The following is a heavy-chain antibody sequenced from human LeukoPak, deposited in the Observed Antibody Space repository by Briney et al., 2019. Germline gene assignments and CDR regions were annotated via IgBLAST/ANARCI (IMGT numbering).Heavy chain of an antibody. J-gene: IGHJ4*02. D-gene: IGHD2-8*01. Sequence: ASVTVSCKVSGYTLTELSMHWVRQAPGKGLEWMGGFDPEDGETIYAQKFQGRVTMTEDTSTDTAYMELSSLRSEDTAVYYCATNLCTNGVCYTRGPFDYWGQGTLVTVSS. CDR2: FDPEDGET. V-gene: IGHV1-24*01. CDR1: GYTLTELS. CDR3: ATNLCTNGVCYTRGPFDY.